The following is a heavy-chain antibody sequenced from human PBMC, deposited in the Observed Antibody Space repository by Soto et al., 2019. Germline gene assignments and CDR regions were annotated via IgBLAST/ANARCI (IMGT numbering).Heavy chain of an antibody. CDR2: IYSGGST. Sequence: WVRQAPGKGLEWVSVIYSGGSTYYADSVKGRFTISRHNSKNTLYLQMNSLRAEDTAVYYCARGSGWSDYWGQGTLVTVSS. J-gene: IGHJ4*02. CDR3: ARGSGWSDY. D-gene: IGHD6-19*01. V-gene: IGHV3-53*04.